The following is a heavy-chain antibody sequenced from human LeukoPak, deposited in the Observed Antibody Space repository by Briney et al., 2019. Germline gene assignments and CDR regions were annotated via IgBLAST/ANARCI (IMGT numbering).Heavy chain of an antibody. V-gene: IGHV1-69*01. CDR1: GGXFSSYA. Sequence: GSSVKVSCKASGGXFSSYAIGWVRQAPGQGLEWMGGIIPIFGTANYAQKFQGRVTITADESTSTAYMELSSLRSEDTAVYYCARGGALYYDSSGYYLTWGQGTLVTVSS. D-gene: IGHD3-22*01. CDR3: ARGGALYYDSSGYYLT. CDR2: IIPIFGTA. J-gene: IGHJ4*02.